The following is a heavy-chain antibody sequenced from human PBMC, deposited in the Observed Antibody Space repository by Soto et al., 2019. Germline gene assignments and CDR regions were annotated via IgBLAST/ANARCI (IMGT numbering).Heavy chain of an antibody. V-gene: IGHV4-30-4*01. CDR3: ARGRYCLTGRCFPNWFDS. Sequence: LSLTCSVSGDSISTVDYFWAWIRQPPGQALEYIGYIYKSTTTYYNPSFEGRVAISLDTSKSQFSLTVTSVTAADTAVYFCARGRYCLTGRCFPNWFDSWGQGTLVTVSS. CDR2: IYKSTTT. D-gene: IGHD2-15*01. J-gene: IGHJ5*01. CDR1: GDSISTVDYF.